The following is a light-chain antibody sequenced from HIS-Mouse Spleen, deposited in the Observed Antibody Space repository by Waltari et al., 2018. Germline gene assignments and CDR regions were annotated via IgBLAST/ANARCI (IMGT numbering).Light chain of an antibody. J-gene: IGKJ4*01. Sequence: DIQLSQSPSFLHASVGARVTITCRASQGISSYLAWYQQKPGKAPKLLIYAASTLHSGVPSRFSGSGSGTEFTLTISSLQPEDFATYYCQQLNSYPLTFGGGTKVEIK. CDR1: QGISSY. CDR3: QQLNSYPLT. CDR2: AAS. V-gene: IGKV1-9*01.